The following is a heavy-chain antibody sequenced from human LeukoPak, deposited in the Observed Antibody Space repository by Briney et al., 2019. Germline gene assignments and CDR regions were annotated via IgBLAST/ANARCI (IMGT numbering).Heavy chain of an antibody. D-gene: IGHD6-19*01. CDR2: LHRDGST. V-gene: IGHV3-53*01. CDR1: GFTVSSNY. CDR3: ARDGSSGWYGNC. Sequence: GGSLRLSCAASGFTVSSNYMTWVRQAPGKGLEWVSVLHRDGSTFYADSVKGRFTISRDNSENTLYLQMNSLRAEDTAVYYCARDGSSGWYGNCWGQGTLVTVSS. J-gene: IGHJ4*02.